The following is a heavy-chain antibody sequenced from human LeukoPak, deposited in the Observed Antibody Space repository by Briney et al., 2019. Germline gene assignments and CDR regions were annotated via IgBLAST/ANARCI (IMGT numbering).Heavy chain of an antibody. J-gene: IGHJ4*02. D-gene: IGHD4-17*01. Sequence: PGGSLRLTCAASGFTFSNYQMNWVRQAPGKGLEWVSYISSGSGSSIHYADSVKGRFTISRDNPKNSQYLQLNSLRAEDTALYYCAREDDNGDLINCWGQGTLVTVSS. CDR3: AREDDNGDLINC. CDR2: ISSGSGSSI. V-gene: IGHV3-48*03. CDR1: GFTFSNYQ.